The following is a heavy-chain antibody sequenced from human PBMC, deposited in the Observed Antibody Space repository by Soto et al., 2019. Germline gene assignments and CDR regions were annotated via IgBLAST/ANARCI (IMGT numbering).Heavy chain of an antibody. CDR1: GVSISSGNW. CDR2: IFHDGTA. D-gene: IGHD3-10*01. Sequence: SETLSLTCAVSGVSISSGNWWTWVRQSPQRGLEYIGEIFHDGTANYYPSFERRVAISVDTSKNQFSPKLTSVTAADTAIYFCARLVYDTRLNYMYFDFWGQGTLVTVSS. V-gene: IGHV4-4*02. CDR3: ARLVYDTRLNYMYFDF. J-gene: IGHJ4*02.